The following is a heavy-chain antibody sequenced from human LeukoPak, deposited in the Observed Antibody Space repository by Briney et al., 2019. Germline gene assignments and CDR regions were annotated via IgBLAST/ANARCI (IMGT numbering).Heavy chain of an antibody. D-gene: IGHD6-19*01. Sequence: PGGSLRLSCAASGFTFSTYAMTWVRQAPGKGLEWVANIKQDGSDKYYVDSVKGRFTISRDNTKNSLYLQMNSLRVEDTSVYYCARGRYASGWYPDYFDSWGQGTLVTVSS. CDR3: ARGRYASGWYPDYFDS. CDR1: GFTFSTYA. V-gene: IGHV3-7*01. J-gene: IGHJ4*02. CDR2: IKQDGSDK.